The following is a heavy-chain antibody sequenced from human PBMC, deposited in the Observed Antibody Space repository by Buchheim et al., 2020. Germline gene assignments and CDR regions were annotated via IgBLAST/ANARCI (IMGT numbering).Heavy chain of an antibody. J-gene: IGHJ4*02. CDR2: ISGSGGST. D-gene: IGHD3-16*02. Sequence: EVQLLESGGGLVQPGGSLRLSCAASGFTFSSYAMSWVRQAPGKGLEWVSAISGSGGSTYYADSVKGRFTISRDNSKNTLYLQMNSLRAEDTAVYYCAKVPHYDYIWGSYRYVGRRAEDPRAFDYWGQGTL. CDR1: GFTFSSYA. V-gene: IGHV3-23*01. CDR3: AKVPHYDYIWGSYRYVGRRAEDPRAFDY.